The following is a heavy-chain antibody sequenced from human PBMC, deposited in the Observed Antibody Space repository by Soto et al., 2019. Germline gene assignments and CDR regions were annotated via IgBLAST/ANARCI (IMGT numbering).Heavy chain of an antibody. CDR3: ARSPNYYYYGFDV. CDR1: GGSVSSGDYF. Sequence: SETLSLTCTVSGGSVSSGDYFWSWLRQSPGKRLEWIAYIYYSGSTNYNPSLKSRATISLDTSKSQVSLTLTSMTAADAALSYCARSPNYYYYGFDVWGQGTAVTVSS. CDR2: IYYSGST. D-gene: IGHD3-10*01. J-gene: IGHJ6*02. V-gene: IGHV4-61*08.